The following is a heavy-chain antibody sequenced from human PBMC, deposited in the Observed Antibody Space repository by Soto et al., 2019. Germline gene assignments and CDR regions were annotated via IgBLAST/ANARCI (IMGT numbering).Heavy chain of an antibody. CDR2: ISYDGSNK. D-gene: IGHD3-16*01. V-gene: IGHV3-30*18. CDR3: AKELAHYGTSTGS. CDR1: GFTFSSYG. Sequence: QVQLVESGGGVVQPGRSLRISCAASGFTFSSYGMHWVRQAPGKGLEWVAVISYDGSNKYYADSVKGRFTNSRDNSKNTLFLQMNSLRAEDTAVYYRAKELAHYGTSTGSWGQGTLVTVSS. J-gene: IGHJ5*02.